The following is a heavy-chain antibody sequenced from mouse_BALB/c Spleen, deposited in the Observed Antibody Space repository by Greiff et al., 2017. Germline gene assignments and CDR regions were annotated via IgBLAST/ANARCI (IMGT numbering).Heavy chain of an antibody. CDR3: ASGLLRD. Sequence: PVKTGASVKISCKASGYSFTGYYMHWVKQSHGKSLEWIGYISCYNGATSYNQKFKGKATFTVDKSSSTAYMQLSSPTSEDSAVYYCASGLLRDWGQGTLVTVSA. CDR1: GYSFTGYY. CDR2: ISCYNGAT. V-gene: IGHV1S34*01. D-gene: IGHD1-1*01. J-gene: IGHJ3*01.